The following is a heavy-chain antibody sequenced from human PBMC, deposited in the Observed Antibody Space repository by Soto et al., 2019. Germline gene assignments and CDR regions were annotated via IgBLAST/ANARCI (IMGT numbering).Heavy chain of an antibody. V-gene: IGHV4-31*03. CDR3: ARGSITMVRGNYFAY. CDR2: IYYSGST. Sequence: SETLSLTCTVSGGSISSRGYYWSWIRQHPGKGLEWIGYIYYSGSTYYNPSLKSRVTISVDTSKNQFSLKLSSVTAADTAVYYCARGSITMVRGNYFAYWGQGTLVTVSS. D-gene: IGHD3-10*01. CDR1: GGSISSRGYY. J-gene: IGHJ4*02.